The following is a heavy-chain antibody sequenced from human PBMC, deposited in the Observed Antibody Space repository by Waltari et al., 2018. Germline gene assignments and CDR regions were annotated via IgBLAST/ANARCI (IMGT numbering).Heavy chain of an antibody. D-gene: IGHD3-10*01. J-gene: IGHJ4*02. V-gene: IGHV3-21*01. CDR2: ISSSSSYI. CDR1: GFTFSRYS. CDR3: ARGGSGNPIDY. Sequence: EVQLVESGGGLVKPGGSLRLSCAASGFTFSRYSMTWVRQAPGKGLEWVSSISSSSSYIYYADSVKGRFTISRDNAKNSLYLQMNSLRAEDTAVYYCARGGSGNPIDYWGQGTLVTVSS.